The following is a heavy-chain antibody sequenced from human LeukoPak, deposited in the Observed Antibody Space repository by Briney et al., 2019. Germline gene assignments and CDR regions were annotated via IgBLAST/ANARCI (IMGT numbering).Heavy chain of an antibody. V-gene: IGHV4-30-2*01. CDR1: GFTFDDYT. CDR2: IYHSGST. Sequence: LRLSCAASGFTFDDYTMHWIRQPPGKGLEWIGYIYHSGSTYYNPSLKSRVTISVDRSKNQFSLKLSSVTAADTAVYYCATTTVTTGALDYWGQGTLVTVSS. J-gene: IGHJ4*02. CDR3: ATTTVTTGALDY. D-gene: IGHD4-17*01.